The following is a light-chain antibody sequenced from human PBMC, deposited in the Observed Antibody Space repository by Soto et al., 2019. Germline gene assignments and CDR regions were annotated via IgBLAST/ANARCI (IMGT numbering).Light chain of an antibody. CDR2: GAS. J-gene: IGKJ1*01. V-gene: IGKV3-11*01. CDR3: QQRSNWPPWT. Sequence: IVLTQSPATLSLSPGKRATLSCRASQNISSNLAWYQQKPGQAPRLLIYGASTRATGIPARFSGSGSGTDFTLTISSLEPEDFAVYYCQQRSNWPPWTFGQGTKVDIK. CDR1: QNISSN.